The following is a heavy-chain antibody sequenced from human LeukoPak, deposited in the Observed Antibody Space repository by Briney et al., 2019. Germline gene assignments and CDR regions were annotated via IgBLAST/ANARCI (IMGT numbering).Heavy chain of an antibody. J-gene: IGHJ3*02. CDR2: ISSSGSTI. CDR1: GFTFSSYE. CDR3: ARVSRRSDYFDI. V-gene: IGHV3-48*03. D-gene: IGHD4-11*01. Sequence: PGGSLRLSCAASGFTFSSYEMNWVRQAPGKGLEWVSYISSSGSTIYYADSVKGRFTISRDNAKNSLYLQMNSLRAEDTAVYYCARVSRRSDYFDIWGQGTMVTVSS.